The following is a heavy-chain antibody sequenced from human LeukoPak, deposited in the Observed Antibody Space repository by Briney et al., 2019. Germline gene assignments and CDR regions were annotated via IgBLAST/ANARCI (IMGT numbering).Heavy chain of an antibody. Sequence: PSETLSLTCTVSGGSISSYYWSWIRQPPGKGLEWIGYIYYSGSTNYNPSLKSRVTISVDTSKNQFSLKLSSVIAADTAAYYCARHGPDDYFDYWGQGTLVTVSS. V-gene: IGHV4-59*08. J-gene: IGHJ4*02. CDR1: GGSISSYY. CDR2: IYYSGST. CDR3: ARHGPDDYFDY.